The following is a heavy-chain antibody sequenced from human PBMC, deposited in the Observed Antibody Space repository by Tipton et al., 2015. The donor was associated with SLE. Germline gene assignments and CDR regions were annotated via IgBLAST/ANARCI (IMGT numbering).Heavy chain of an antibody. CDR3: ARRSPAMVRGVTYSYYYMDV. J-gene: IGHJ6*03. D-gene: IGHD3-10*01. V-gene: IGHV4-39*01. CDR2: ISYSGST. CDR1: GGSIISSSYS. Sequence: GLVKPSETLSLTRSVSGGSIISSSYSWGWIRQSPGKGLEWIGSISYSGSTYYNPSLKSRVTISVDTSKNQFSVRLSSVTAADTAVYYCARRSPAMVRGVTYSYYYMDVWGKGTTVTVSS.